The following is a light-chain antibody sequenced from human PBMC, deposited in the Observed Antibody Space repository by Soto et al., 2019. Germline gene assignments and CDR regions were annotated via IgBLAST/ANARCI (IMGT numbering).Light chain of an antibody. CDR2: AAS. CDR1: QSITTF. J-gene: IGKJ3*01. Sequence: DIQMTQSPSSLSASVGDRVTITCRASQSITTFLNWFQQKAGKAPKILMYAASILQSGVPSRFSGSGSGTDFTLTISRLQPEDFETYYCQQSYSNPFTFGPGTKVDIK. CDR3: QQSYSNPFT. V-gene: IGKV1-39*01.